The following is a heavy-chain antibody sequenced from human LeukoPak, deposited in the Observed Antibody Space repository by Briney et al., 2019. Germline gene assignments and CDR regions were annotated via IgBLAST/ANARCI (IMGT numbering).Heavy chain of an antibody. CDR3: ARGPPPPPMTTVTTGELDY. CDR1: GFSFSSHS. J-gene: IGHJ4*02. CDR2: ISSTSSYI. D-gene: IGHD4-11*01. V-gene: IGHV3-21*06. Sequence: PGGSLRLSCAASGFSFSSHSMNWVRQAPGKGLEWVSSISSTSSYIYYADSVKGRFTISRDNAKNSLYLQMNSRRGEDKAVYYWARGPPPPPMTTVTTGELDYWGQGTLVTVSS.